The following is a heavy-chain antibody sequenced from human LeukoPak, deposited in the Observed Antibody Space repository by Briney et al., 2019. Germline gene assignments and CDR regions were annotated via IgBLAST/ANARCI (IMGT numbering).Heavy chain of an antibody. D-gene: IGHD6-13*01. CDR1: DYTFTSYG. V-gene: IGHV1-18*01. CDR3: ARGGPFSIAAARVYYFDY. CDR2: ISPYSDNT. Sequence: ASVKVSCKASDYTFTSYGISWVRQAPGQGLEWMGRISPYSDNTNYAQNLQGRVTMTTDTSTSTAYMELRSLTSDDTAMYYCARGGPFSIAAARVYYFDYWGQGTLVTVSS. J-gene: IGHJ4*02.